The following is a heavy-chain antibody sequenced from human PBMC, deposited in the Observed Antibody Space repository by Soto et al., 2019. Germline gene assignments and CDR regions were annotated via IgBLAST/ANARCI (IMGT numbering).Heavy chain of an antibody. CDR2: IYYSGST. CDR3: ARESSSGWYGDWFDP. J-gene: IGHJ5*02. D-gene: IGHD6-19*01. V-gene: IGHV4-59*01. CDR1: GGSISSYY. Sequence: KPSETLSLTCTVSGGSISSYYWSWIRQPPGKGLEWIGYIYYSGSTNYNPSLKSRVTISVDTSKNQFSLKLSSVTAADTAVYYCARESSSGWYGDWFDPWGQGTLVTVSS.